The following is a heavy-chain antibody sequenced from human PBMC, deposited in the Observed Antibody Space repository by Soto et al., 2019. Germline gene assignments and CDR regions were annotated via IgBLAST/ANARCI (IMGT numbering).Heavy chain of an antibody. D-gene: IGHD3-16*01. J-gene: IGHJ4*02. CDR2: ISAYNGNT. CDR3: ARGGTRIDY. V-gene: IGHV1-18*01. Sequence: QVHLVQSGAEVKKPGASVKVSCTASGYTFTNFGISWVRQAPGQGLEWMGWISAYNGNTNYAQKFPGRVTMTTDTCKSTAYRELRSPRSDDKAVYYCARGGTRIDYWGLGSVVDGSS. CDR1: GYTFTNFG.